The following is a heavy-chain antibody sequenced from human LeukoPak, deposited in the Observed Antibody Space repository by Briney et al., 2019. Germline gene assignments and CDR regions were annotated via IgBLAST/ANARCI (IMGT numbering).Heavy chain of an antibody. D-gene: IGHD1-1*01. Sequence: GASVKVSCKASGYTFTGYYMHWVRQVPGQGLEWMGWINPNSGDTNSAQKFQGRVTMTRDMFISTAYMELGRLGSDDTAVYYCATIQRLERASDYWSQGTLVTVSS. V-gene: IGHV1-2*02. J-gene: IGHJ4*02. CDR2: INPNSGDT. CDR1: GYTFTGYY. CDR3: ATIQRLERASDY.